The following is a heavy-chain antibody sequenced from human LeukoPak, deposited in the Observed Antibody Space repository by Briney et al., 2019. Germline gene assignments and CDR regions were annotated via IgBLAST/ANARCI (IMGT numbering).Heavy chain of an antibody. CDR1: GYTFTSYY. V-gene: IGHV1-46*01. D-gene: IGHD3-16*01. Sequence: ASVTVSFTASGYTFTSYYMHWVRQAPGQGLEWMGIINPSGGSTSYAQKFQGRVTMARDTSTSTVYMELSSLRSEDTAVYYCAREELWGPHTDYWGQGTLVTVSS. CDR2: INPSGGST. CDR3: AREELWGPHTDY. J-gene: IGHJ4*02.